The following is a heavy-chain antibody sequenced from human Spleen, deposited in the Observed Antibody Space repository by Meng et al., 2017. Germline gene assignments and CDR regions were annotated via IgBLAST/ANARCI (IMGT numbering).Heavy chain of an antibody. CDR1: GGSFSGYY. J-gene: IGHJ4*02. CDR3: ALLGVVETTSLEDH. D-gene: IGHD2-21*02. CDR2: IKHSGST. Sequence: QGQLQQWGAGLLKPSETLSLTCAVYGGSFSGYYWSWIRQPPGKGLEWIGEIKHSGSTKYNASLKSRVTISLDTSKNQFSLRMASMTAADTAVYYCALLGVVETTSLEDHWGQGTLVTVSS. V-gene: IGHV4-34*01.